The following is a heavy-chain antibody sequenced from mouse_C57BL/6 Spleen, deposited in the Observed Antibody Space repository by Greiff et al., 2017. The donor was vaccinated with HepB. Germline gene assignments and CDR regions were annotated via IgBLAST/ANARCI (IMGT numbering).Heavy chain of an antibody. D-gene: IGHD1-1*01. CDR1: GFTFSDYG. J-gene: IGHJ1*03. CDR3: ARSDYGRYFDV. Sequence: DVMLVESGGGLVKPGGSLKLSCAASGFTFSDYGMHWVRQAPEKGLEWVAYISSGSSTIYYADTVKGRFTISRDNAKNTLFLQMTSLRSEDTAMYYCARSDYGRYFDVWGTGTTVTVSS. V-gene: IGHV5-17*01. CDR2: ISSGSSTI.